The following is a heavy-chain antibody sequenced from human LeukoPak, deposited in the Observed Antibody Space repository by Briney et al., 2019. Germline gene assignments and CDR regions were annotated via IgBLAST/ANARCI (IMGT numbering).Heavy chain of an antibody. D-gene: IGHD6-19*01. CDR1: GGSISSYY. CDR3: ARAGSGWYPFDY. J-gene: IGHJ4*02. V-gene: IGHV4-59*01. Sequence: PSETLSLTCTVPGGSISSYYWSWIRQPPGKGLEWIGYIYYSGSTNYNPSLKSRVTISVDTSKNQLSLKLSSVTAADTAVYYCARAGSGWYPFDYWGQGTLVTVSS. CDR2: IYYSGST.